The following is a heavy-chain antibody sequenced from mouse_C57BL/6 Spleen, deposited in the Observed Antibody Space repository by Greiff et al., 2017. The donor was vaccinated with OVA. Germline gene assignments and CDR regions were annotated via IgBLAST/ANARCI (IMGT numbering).Heavy chain of an antibody. CDR3: AREGLLLRAMDY. CDR2: IYPGSGST. J-gene: IGHJ4*01. Sequence: QVQLKQPGAELVKPGASVKMSCKASGYTFTSYWITWVKQRPGQGLEWIGDIYPGSGSTNYNEKFKSKATLTVDTSSSTAYMQLSSLTSEDSAVYYCAREGLLLRAMDYWGQGTSVTVSS. CDR1: GYTFTSYW. V-gene: IGHV1-55*01. D-gene: IGHD1-1*01.